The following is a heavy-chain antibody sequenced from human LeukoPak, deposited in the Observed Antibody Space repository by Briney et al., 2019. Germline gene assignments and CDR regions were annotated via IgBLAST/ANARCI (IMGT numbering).Heavy chain of an antibody. D-gene: IGHD6-6*01. J-gene: IGHJ6*03. CDR2: IYYSGST. V-gene: IGHV4-59*01. Sequence: SETLSLTCTVSGGSISSYYWSWIRQPPGKGLEWIGYIYYSGSTNYNPSLKSRVTISVDTSKNQFSLKLSSVTAADTAVYYCARVTSSSRLGYYMDVWGKGTTVTVSS. CDR1: GGSISSYY. CDR3: ARVTSSSRLGYYMDV.